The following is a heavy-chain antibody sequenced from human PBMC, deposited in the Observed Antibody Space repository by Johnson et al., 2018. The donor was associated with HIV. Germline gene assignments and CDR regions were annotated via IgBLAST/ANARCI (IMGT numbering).Heavy chain of an antibody. Sequence: MQLVESGGGLVQPGGSLRLSCAASGFIFSNAWMSWVRQAPGKGLEWAGHIKNKADGGTTDYAPLVKGRFTIPSDDSKNTLYLQMNSLKTEDTAVYYCTKAGGQLVLDDVFDIWGQGTMVTVSS. CDR3: TKAGGQLVLDDVFDI. V-gene: IGHV3-15*01. CDR1: GFIFSNAW. J-gene: IGHJ3*02. D-gene: IGHD6-6*01. CDR2: IKNKADGGTT.